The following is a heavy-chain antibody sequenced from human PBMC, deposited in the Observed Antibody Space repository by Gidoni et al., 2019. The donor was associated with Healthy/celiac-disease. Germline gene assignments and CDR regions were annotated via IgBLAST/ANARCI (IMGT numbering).Heavy chain of an antibody. Sequence: QVQLQGSGPGLATPSETLSLTCTGSGGPVSRGRYYWRWIRPPPGQGLEWIGYIDYSGSTNYNPSLMTRDTISVDTSKPQFSLKLRSVTAADTAVYYWARWGDVVRAEFFDYWGQGTLVTVSS. CDR2: IDYSGST. D-gene: IGHD3-10*01. V-gene: IGHV4-61*01. J-gene: IGHJ4*02. CDR1: GGPVSRGRYY. CDR3: ARWGDVVRAEFFDY.